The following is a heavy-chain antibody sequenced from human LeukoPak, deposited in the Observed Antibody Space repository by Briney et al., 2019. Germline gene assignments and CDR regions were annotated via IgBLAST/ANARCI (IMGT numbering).Heavy chain of an antibody. Sequence: PGGSLRLSCAASGFTFSSYWMNWVRQAPGKGLVWVSRIASDGSSTTYADSVKGRFSISRDNAKNTLYLQMNSLRVEDTAVYYCARAQSGFWSGYCFDYWGQGTLVTVSS. CDR2: IASDGSST. J-gene: IGHJ4*02. V-gene: IGHV3-74*01. CDR3: ARAQSGFWSGYCFDY. D-gene: IGHD3-3*01. CDR1: GFTFSSYW.